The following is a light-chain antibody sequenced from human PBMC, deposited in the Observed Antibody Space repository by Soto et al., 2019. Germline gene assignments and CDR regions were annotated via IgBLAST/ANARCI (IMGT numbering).Light chain of an antibody. CDR1: SSDVGSYNY. J-gene: IGLJ1*01. V-gene: IGLV2-14*01. CDR2: EVS. CDR3: SSYTSSSTL. Sequence: QSVLTQPASVSGSPGQSITISCTGTSSDVGSYNYVSWYQQHPGEAPKLMIYEVSDRPSGISSRFSGSKSGNTASLTISGLQTEDEADYYCSSYTSSSTLFGTGTKLTVL.